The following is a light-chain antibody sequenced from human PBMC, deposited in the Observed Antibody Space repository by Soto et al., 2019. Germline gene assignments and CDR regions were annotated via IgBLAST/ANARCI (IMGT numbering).Light chain of an antibody. CDR2: RND. Sequence: QSVLTQPPSVSGAPGQRVSISCTGSTSNIGAPYDVHWYQQLPGAAPRLLIYRNDKRPTGVPDRFSGSKAGTSASLAISGLRSEDEADYHCATWDDTLSGPVFGGGTQLTVL. CDR1: TSNIGAPYD. J-gene: IGLJ2*01. V-gene: IGLV1-47*01. CDR3: ATWDDTLSGPV.